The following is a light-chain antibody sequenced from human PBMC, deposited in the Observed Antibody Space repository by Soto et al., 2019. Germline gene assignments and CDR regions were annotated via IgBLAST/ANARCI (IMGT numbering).Light chain of an antibody. CDR2: ASS. V-gene: IGLV2-14*01. CDR3: SSYTNSFTWV. CDR1: SSDVGGYNY. Sequence: QSALTQPASVSGSPGQSITISCTGTSSDVGGYNYVSWYQHHAGKAPRLMIYASSNRPSGVSHRFSGSRSGQTASLSISGLQAEDEADYYCSSYTNSFTWVFGGGTKLTVL. J-gene: IGLJ3*02.